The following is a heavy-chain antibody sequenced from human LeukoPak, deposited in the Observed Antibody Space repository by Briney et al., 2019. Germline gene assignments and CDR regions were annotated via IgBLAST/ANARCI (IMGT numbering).Heavy chain of an antibody. J-gene: IGHJ4*02. Sequence: ASVKVSCKVFGYTFTELSMHWVRQAPGKGLEWMGSFDPEDGETTYAQKVQGRVTMTEDTSTDTGYLELNNLRSEETATYYCAMSRSWCYFDYWGQGTLVTVSS. CDR3: AMSRSWCYFDY. CDR2: FDPEDGET. D-gene: IGHD3-10*01. CDR1: GYTFTELS. V-gene: IGHV1-24*01.